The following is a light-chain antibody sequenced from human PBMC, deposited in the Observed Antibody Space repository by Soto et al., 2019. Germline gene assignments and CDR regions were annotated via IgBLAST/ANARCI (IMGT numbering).Light chain of an antibody. J-gene: IGKJ4*01. CDR2: DTS. CDR3: QQYKDWPPIT. Sequence: ELGLTQSPPSLSVYPGGRATLSCRASQSVDIYLAWYQQRPGQAPRLLIYDTSIRAPGIPATFSGSGSGTEFTLTISSLQSEDVAVYYCQQYKDWPPITFGGGTKVQIK. V-gene: IGKV3-15*01. CDR1: QSVDIY.